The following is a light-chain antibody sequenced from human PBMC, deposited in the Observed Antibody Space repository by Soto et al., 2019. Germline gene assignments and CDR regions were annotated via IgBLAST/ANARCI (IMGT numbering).Light chain of an antibody. CDR1: KSISSG. J-gene: IGKJ2*02. CDR2: DAS. Sequence: DIQMTQPLSTLSASLGERVTITSRAGKSISSGLAWYQQKPGKALKPLIYDASSLESGVPSRFSGSGSGTEFTLTISSLQPDDFATYYCQQYNSYPWTFGQGTKLEIK. CDR3: QQYNSYPWT. V-gene: IGKV1-5*01.